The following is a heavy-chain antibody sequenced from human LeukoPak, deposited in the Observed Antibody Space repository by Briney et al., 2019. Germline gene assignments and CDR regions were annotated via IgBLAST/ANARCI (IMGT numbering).Heavy chain of an antibody. CDR2: ISYDGSNK. CDR1: GFTFSSYA. D-gene: IGHD6-13*01. J-gene: IGHJ3*02. V-gene: IGHV3-30-3*01. Sequence: GGSLRLSCAASGFTFSSYAMHWVRQAPGKGLEWVAVISYDGSNKYYADSVKGRFTISRDNSKNTLYLQMNSLRAEDTAVYYCARSSSHNAFDIWGQGTMVTVSS. CDR3: ARSSSHNAFDI.